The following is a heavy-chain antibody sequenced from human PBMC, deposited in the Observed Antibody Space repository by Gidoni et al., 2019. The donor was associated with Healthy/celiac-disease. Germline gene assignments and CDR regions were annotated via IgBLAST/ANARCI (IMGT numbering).Heavy chain of an antibody. D-gene: IGHD2-2*01. CDR2: IKSKTDGGTT. CDR1: GFTFRNAW. Sequence: EVQLVESGGGLVKPGGSLRLSCAASGFTFRNAWMSWVRQAPGKGLEWVGRIKSKTDGGTTDYAAPVKGRFTISRDDSKNTLYLQMNSLKTEDTAVYYCTTDLCVPAAMTNWFDPWGQGTLVTVSS. J-gene: IGHJ5*02. V-gene: IGHV3-15*01. CDR3: TTDLCVPAAMTNWFDP.